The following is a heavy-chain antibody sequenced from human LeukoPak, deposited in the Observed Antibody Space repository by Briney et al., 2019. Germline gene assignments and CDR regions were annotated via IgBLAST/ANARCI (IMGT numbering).Heavy chain of an antibody. CDR2: INPNSGGT. J-gene: IGHJ4*02. Sequence: ASVKVSCKASGYTFTGYYMHWVRQAPGQGLEWMGWINPNSGGTNYAQKFQGRATMTRDTSISTAYMELSRLRSDDTAVYYCARGVVVVPAANHYDYWGQGTLVTVSS. V-gene: IGHV1-2*02. D-gene: IGHD2-2*01. CDR1: GYTFTGYY. CDR3: ARGVVVVPAANHYDY.